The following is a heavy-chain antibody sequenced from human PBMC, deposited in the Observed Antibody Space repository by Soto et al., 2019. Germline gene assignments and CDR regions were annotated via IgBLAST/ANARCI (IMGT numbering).Heavy chain of an antibody. V-gene: IGHV4-4*02. J-gene: IGHJ6*02. CDR1: GGSISSSNW. CDR2: IYHSGST. CDR3: AREAHRSGQWLVFDYYYYGFDV. Sequence: QVQLQESGPGLVKPSGTLSLTCAVSGGSISSSNWWSWVRQPPGKGLEWIGEIYHSGSTNYNPSPTSPVTLSVAKPKNHFPLQLISVTARDTAVYYCAREAHRSGQWLVFDYYYYGFDVWGQGTTVTVSS. D-gene: IGHD6-19*01.